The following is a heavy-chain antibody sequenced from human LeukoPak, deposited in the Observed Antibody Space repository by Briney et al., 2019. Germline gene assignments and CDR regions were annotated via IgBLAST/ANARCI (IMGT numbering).Heavy chain of an antibody. D-gene: IGHD4-17*01. CDR2: TVYSGTT. CDR1: GGSISGSSYY. Sequence: SETLSLTCTVSGGSISGSSYYWGWVRQPPGKGLEWIGSTVYSGTTHYDPSLKSRVTISVDTSKSQFSLRLSSVTAADTAIYYCARDFGDYRIDYWGQGTLVTVSS. CDR3: ARDFGDYRIDY. V-gene: IGHV4-39*01. J-gene: IGHJ4*02.